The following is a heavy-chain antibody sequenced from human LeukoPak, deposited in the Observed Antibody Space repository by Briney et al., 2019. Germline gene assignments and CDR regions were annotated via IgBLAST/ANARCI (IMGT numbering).Heavy chain of an antibody. Sequence: PGGSLRLSCAASGFTLSNYEMNWVRQSPGKGLEWLSYISSSGSPIFEAGSVKGRFTISRDNVNNLLYLQMNSLRDEDTSVYYCAGGWFDLWGQGTLLTVSS. J-gene: IGHJ5*02. CDR2: ISSSGSPI. CDR3: AGGWFDL. V-gene: IGHV3-48*03. CDR1: GFTLSNYE.